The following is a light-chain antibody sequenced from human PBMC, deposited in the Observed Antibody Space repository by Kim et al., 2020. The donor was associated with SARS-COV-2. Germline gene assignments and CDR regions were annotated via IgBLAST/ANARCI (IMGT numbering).Light chain of an antibody. J-gene: IGKJ4*01. CDR3: QQYYSPPLT. V-gene: IGKV4-1*01. Sequence: DIVMTQSPDSLAVSLGERATIHCKSSQSILYSSNNKNYLVWYQQKAGQRPKVLIYWASTRESGVPDRFSGSGYGTDFTLTISSLQAEDAAVYFWQQYYSPPLTFGGGTKLEI. CDR2: WAS. CDR1: QSILYSSNNKNY.